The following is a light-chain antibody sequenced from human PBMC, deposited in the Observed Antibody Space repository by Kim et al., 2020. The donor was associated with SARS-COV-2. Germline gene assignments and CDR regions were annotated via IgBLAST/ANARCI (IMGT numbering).Light chain of an antibody. CDR3: QHYYTSPYT. CDR1: QGISSY. CDR2: AAS. J-gene: IGKJ2*01. V-gene: IGKV1-8*01. Sequence: SASTGDRVTITCRASQGISSYLAWYQQKLGQAPKLLIYAASTLQTGVPSRFSGSGSGTDFTLTISCLQSEDFATYYCQHYYTSPYTFGQGTKLEI.